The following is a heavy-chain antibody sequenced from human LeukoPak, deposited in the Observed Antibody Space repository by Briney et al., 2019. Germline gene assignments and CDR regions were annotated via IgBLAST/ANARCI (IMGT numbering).Heavy chain of an antibody. J-gene: IGHJ4*02. D-gene: IGHD3-3*01. CDR3: AKDTAIQFLEPAF. CDR1: GFTFNTHG. CDR2: IWFDGNVK. V-gene: IGHV3-33*06. Sequence: PGGSLRLSCAASGFTFNTHGMHWVRQAPGKGLEWLAAIWFDGNVKHYSDAVKGRFTISRDNSLNTLYLQMNSLRVEDTAIYYCAKDTAIQFLEPAFWGQGTLVTVSS.